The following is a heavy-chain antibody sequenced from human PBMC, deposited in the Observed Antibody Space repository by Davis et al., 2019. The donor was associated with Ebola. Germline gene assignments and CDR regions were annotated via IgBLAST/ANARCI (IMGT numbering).Heavy chain of an antibody. Sequence: MPSETLSLTCTVSGASISSGDFHWSWIRQSPGKGLEWIGFIYYSGITYYNPSLKSRVSISVDTSKNHFSLKLSSVTAADTAVYYCARGPTSGWSDFDYWGQGALVTVSS. CDR2: IYYSGIT. V-gene: IGHV4-30-4*02. CDR1: GASISSGDFH. CDR3: ARGPTSGWSDFDY. D-gene: IGHD6-19*01. J-gene: IGHJ4*02.